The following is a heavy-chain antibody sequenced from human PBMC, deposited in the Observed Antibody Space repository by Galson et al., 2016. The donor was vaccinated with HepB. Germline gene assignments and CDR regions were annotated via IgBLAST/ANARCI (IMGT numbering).Heavy chain of an antibody. D-gene: IGHD4-17*01. V-gene: IGHV3-30*04. CDR1: GFIFSTYA. CDR3: ARADYGDYVAFFDY. CDR2: ISGDGTNQ. Sequence: SLRLSCAASGFIFSTYAMHWVRQTPGKGLEWVATISGDGTNQYYVDSVKGRFTISRDSSKNTLYLQMNSLRPEDTAVYYCARADYGDYVAFFDYWGQGTLVTVSS. J-gene: IGHJ4*02.